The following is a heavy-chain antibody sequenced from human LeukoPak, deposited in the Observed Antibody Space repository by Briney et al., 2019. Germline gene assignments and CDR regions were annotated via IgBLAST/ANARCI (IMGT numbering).Heavy chain of an antibody. J-gene: IGHJ4*02. CDR1: GGSFSGYY. CDR2: INHSGST. V-gene: IGHV4-34*01. CDR3: ARVPTPTDYGDYGRNFDY. Sequence: SETLSLTCAVYGGSFSGYYWSWIRQPPGKGLEWIGEINHSGSTNYNPSLKSRVTISVGTSKNQFSLKLSSVTAADTAVYYCARVPTPTDYGDYGRNFDYWGQGTLVTVSS. D-gene: IGHD4-17*01.